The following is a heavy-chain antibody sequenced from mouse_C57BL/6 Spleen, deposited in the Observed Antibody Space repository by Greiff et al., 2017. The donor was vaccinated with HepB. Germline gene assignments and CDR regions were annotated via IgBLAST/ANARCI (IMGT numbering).Heavy chain of an antibody. CDR2: IRSKSNNYAT. D-gene: IGHD2-4*01. J-gene: IGHJ4*01. CDR3: VRGRDYYDPYYYAMDY. Sequence: EVKLMESGGGLVQPKGSLKLSCAASGFSFNTYAMNWVRQAPGKGLEWVARIRSKSNNYATYYADSVKDRFTISRDDSESMLYLQMNNLKTEDTAMYYCVRGRDYYDPYYYAMDYWGQGTSVTVSS. CDR1: GFSFNTYA. V-gene: IGHV10-1*01.